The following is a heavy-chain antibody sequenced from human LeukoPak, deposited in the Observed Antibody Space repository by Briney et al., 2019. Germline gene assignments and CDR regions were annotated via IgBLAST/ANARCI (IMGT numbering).Heavy chain of an antibody. Sequence: KAGGSLRLSCAASGFIFSDYYMSWIRQAPGKGLEWLSYISGSGHTIYYADSVKGRFTISSDNAKNSLFLQMNSLRAEDTAVYYCARGEPYFDSWGQGTLVTVSS. V-gene: IGHV3-11*04. J-gene: IGHJ4*02. CDR2: ISGSGHTI. CDR1: GFIFSDYY. CDR3: ARGEPYFDS.